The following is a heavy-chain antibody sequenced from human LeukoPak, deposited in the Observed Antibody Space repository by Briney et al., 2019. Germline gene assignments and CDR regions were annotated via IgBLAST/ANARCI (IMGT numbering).Heavy chain of an antibody. D-gene: IGHD1-26*01. CDR2: INHSGST. CDR3: ASREASERWELPNRPAYFDY. V-gene: IGHV4-34*01. Sequence: PSETLSLTCAVYGGSFSGYYWSWIRQPPGKGLEWIGEINHSGSTNYNPSLKSRVTISVDTSKNQFSLKLSSVTAADTAEYYCASREASERWELPNRPAYFDYWGQGALVTVSS. J-gene: IGHJ4*02. CDR1: GGSFSGYY.